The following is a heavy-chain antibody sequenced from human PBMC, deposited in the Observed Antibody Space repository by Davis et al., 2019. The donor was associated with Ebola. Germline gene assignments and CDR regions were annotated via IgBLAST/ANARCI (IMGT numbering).Heavy chain of an antibody. CDR3: ASISLGPGVFDY. CDR2: ISYDGSNK. J-gene: IGHJ4*02. D-gene: IGHD3-16*01. Sequence: PGGSLRLSCAASGFTFSSYAMHWVRQAPGKGLEWVAVISYDGSNKYYADSVKGRFTISRDNSKNTLYLQMNSLRAEDTAVYYCASISLGPGVFDYWGQGTLVTVPS. CDR1: GFTFSSYA. V-gene: IGHV3-30-3*01.